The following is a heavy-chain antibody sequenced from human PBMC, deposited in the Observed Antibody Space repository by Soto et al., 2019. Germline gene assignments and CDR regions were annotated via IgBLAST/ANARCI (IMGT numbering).Heavy chain of an antibody. CDR1: GFTFTNYA. J-gene: IGHJ4*02. Sequence: GWSLRLSCSVFGFTFTNYAMHWVRQAPGKGLQYVSSISSNGGSTYYADSVKGRFTISRDNSKNTLYLQMSSLRVEDTAVYYCVKDRYVEYWGQGMLVTVSS. CDR3: VKDRYVEY. CDR2: ISSNGGST. V-gene: IGHV3-64D*06.